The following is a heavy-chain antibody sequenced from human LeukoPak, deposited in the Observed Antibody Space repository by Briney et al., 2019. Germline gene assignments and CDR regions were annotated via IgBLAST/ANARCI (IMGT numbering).Heavy chain of an antibody. D-gene: IGHD6-13*01. Sequence: GGSLRLSCAGSRFTFSSYWMHWVRQAPGKGLVWVSHINSDGSSTSYADSVKGRFTISRDNAKNSLYLQMNGLRAEDTAVYYCARAPGSSGYAFDIWGQGTVVTVSS. V-gene: IGHV3-74*01. CDR1: RFTFSSYW. J-gene: IGHJ3*02. CDR2: INSDGSST. CDR3: ARAPGSSGYAFDI.